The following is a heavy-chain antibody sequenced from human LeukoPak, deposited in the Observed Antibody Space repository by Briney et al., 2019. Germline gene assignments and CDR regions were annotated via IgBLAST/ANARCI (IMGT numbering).Heavy chain of an antibody. CDR1: GFTFSDYY. V-gene: IGHV3-11*01. D-gene: IGHD2-2*01. J-gene: IGHJ4*02. CDR2: ISSSGSTI. CDR3: AKTGPIVVPASWVDY. Sequence: PGGSLRLSCAASGFTFSDYYMSWIRQAPGKGLEWVSYISSSGSTIYYADSVKGRFTISRDNAKNSLYLHMNSLRAEDTAVYYCAKTGPIVVPASWVDYWGQGTLVTVSS.